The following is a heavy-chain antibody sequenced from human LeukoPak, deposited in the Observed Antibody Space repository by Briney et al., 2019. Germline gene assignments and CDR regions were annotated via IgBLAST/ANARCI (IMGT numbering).Heavy chain of an antibody. CDR3: ARQRVWDFDY. CDR2: TYYTGST. V-gene: IGHV4-39*01. J-gene: IGHJ4*02. D-gene: IGHD5/OR15-5a*01. CDR1: GGSISLGSYF. Sequence: SETLSLTCTVSGGSISLGSYFWGWIRQPPGKGLEWIGSTYYTGSTYYNPSLKSRGTISVDTSKNQFSLKLNSVTAADTALYYCARQRVWDFDYWGQGTLVTVSS.